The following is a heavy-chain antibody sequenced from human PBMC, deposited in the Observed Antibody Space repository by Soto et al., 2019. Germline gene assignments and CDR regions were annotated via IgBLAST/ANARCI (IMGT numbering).Heavy chain of an antibody. CDR2: ISSNGGST. V-gene: IGHV3-64*01. CDR1: GFTFSSYA. CDR3: ARDTKSGSYSLDY. J-gene: IGHJ4*02. Sequence: EVQLVESGGGLVQPGGSLRLSCAASGFTFSSYAMHWVRQAPGKGLEYVSAISSNGGSTYYANSVKGRFTISRDNSKNTLYLRMGSLRAEDMAMYYCARDTKSGSYSLDYWGQGTLVTVSS. D-gene: IGHD1-26*01.